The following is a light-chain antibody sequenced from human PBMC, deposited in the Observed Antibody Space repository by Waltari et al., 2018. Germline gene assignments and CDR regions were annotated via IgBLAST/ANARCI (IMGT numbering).Light chain of an antibody. CDR2: EIF. Sequence: DVVMTQSPLSLPVTLGQSASISCRSSLSLVSGDGHTYLHWFHQRPGQSPRRLIYEIFVRDGGVPDRFSASGSGTEFTLKISRVEAEDVGVYYCMQGTHEPTFGQGTKLEIK. V-gene: IGKV2-30*01. CDR1: LSLVSGDGHTY. J-gene: IGKJ2*01. CDR3: MQGTHEPT.